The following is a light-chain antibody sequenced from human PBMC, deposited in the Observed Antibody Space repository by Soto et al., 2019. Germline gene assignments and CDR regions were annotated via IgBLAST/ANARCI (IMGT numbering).Light chain of an antibody. CDR3: QQSYSTPLS. CDR1: QSISSY. V-gene: IGKV1-39*01. J-gene: IGKJ4*01. Sequence: DIQMTQSPSSLSASVGDRVTITCRASQSISSYLNWYQQKPGKAPKLLIYAASRLQSGVPSRFSGSGSGTYFTLTISSLQPEDFATYYCQQSYSTPLSFGGGTKVEIK. CDR2: AAS.